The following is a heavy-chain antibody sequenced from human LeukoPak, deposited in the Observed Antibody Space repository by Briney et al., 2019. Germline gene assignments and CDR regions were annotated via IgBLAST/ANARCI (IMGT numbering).Heavy chain of an antibody. J-gene: IGHJ5*02. Sequence: PSQTLSLTCTVSGGSISSGDYYWSWIRQPPGKGLEWIGYIYYSGSTYYNPSLKSRVTISVDTSKNQSSLKLSSVTAADTAVYYCARTYYYDSTNNWFDPWGQGTLVTVSS. CDR1: GGSISSGDYY. CDR2: IYYSGST. CDR3: ARTYYYDSTNNWFDP. V-gene: IGHV4-30-4*08. D-gene: IGHD3-22*01.